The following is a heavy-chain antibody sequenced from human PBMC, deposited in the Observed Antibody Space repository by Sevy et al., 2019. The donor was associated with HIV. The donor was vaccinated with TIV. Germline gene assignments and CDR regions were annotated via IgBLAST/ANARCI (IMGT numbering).Heavy chain of an antibody. CDR3: AKENMITFGGVIVPNFDY. V-gene: IGHV3-30*18. Sequence: GGSLRLSCAASGFTFSSYGMHWVRQAPGKGLEWVAVISYDGSNKYYADSVKGRFTISRDNSKNTLYLQMNRLRAEDTDVYYCAKENMITFGGVIVPNFDYWGQGTLVTVSS. D-gene: IGHD3-16*02. CDR1: GFTFSSYG. J-gene: IGHJ4*02. CDR2: ISYDGSNK.